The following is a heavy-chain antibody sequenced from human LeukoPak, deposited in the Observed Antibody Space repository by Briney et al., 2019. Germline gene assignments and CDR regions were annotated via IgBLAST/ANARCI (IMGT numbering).Heavy chain of an antibody. Sequence: PGGSLRLSCVASGFTFNDYNMNWVRQAPGKGLEWVSYISSSSSYIFYADSVKGRFTVSRDNAKNSLYLQMSSLRAEDTAVYYCAREVGGPDYWGQGTLVTVSS. CDR3: AREVGGPDY. CDR1: GFTFNDYN. J-gene: IGHJ4*02. D-gene: IGHD4-23*01. V-gene: IGHV3-21*05. CDR2: ISSSSSYI.